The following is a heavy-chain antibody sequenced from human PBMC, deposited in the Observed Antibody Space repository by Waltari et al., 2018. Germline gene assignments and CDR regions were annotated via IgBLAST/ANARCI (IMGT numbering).Heavy chain of an antibody. J-gene: IGHJ3*02. CDR2: IKEDGTDT. CDR3: ARSQRHSFEI. CDR1: GLPFSIYW. Sequence: EVQLVESGGGLVQPGGSLRLSCAASGLPFSIYWMTWVRQAPGEGLEWVANIKEDGTDTYYVDSVKGRFTISKDNAENSLYLQMNSLRVEDTAIYYCARSQRHSFEICGQGTMVTVSS. V-gene: IGHV3-7*03. D-gene: IGHD3-3*02.